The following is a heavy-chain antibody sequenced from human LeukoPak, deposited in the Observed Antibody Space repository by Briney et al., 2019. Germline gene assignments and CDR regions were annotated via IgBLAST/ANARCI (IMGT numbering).Heavy chain of an antibody. Sequence: TGGSLRLSCAASGFPFSIYWMSWVRQAPGRGLEWVATIREDGGEQYYVDSVKDRFFISRDNVNNSLFLQMNSLRADDTAMNYCARGRGVNLYYYYYMDVWGKGTTVTVSS. D-gene: IGHD2-8*01. V-gene: IGHV3-7*01. CDR2: IREDGGEQ. CDR3: ARGRGVNLYYYYYMDV. J-gene: IGHJ6*03. CDR1: GFPFSIYW.